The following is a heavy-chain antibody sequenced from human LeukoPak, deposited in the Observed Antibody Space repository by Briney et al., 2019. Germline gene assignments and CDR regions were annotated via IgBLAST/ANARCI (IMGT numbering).Heavy chain of an antibody. Sequence: SETLSLTCSVSNSSFTTYYWSWFRQPPGKELEWIGFIYYSGHTNYNPSLKSRVALSIDTSKNQFTLNLRSVTAADTAMYYCTRVTIISGYWMDFDTWGQGTPVTVSS. CDR2: IYYSGHT. V-gene: IGHV4-59*01. CDR3: TRVTIISGYWMDFDT. CDR1: NSSFTTYY. D-gene: IGHD3-22*01. J-gene: IGHJ4*02.